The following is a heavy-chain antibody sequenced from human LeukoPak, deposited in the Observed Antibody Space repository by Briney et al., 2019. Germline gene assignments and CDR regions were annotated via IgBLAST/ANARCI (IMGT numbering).Heavy chain of an antibody. CDR3: ARGGLRLITILNWFDP. CDR2: ISAYNGNT. D-gene: IGHD3-3*01. J-gene: IGHJ5*02. Sequence: EASVKVSCKASGYTFTSYGISWVRQAPGQGLEWMGWISAYNGNTNYAQKFQGRVTITADESTSTAYMELSSLRSEDTAVYYCARGGLRLITILNWFDPWGQGTLVTVSS. CDR1: GYTFTSYG. V-gene: IGHV1-18*01.